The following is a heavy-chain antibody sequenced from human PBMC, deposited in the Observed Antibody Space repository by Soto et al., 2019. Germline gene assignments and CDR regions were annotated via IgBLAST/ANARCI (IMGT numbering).Heavy chain of an antibody. CDR2: ISAYHGNT. Sequence: GASVKVSCKASGGTFSSYTISWVRQAPGQGLEWMGWISAYHGNTNYAQKLQGRVTMTTDTSTSTAYMELRSLRSDDTAVYYCARLSSSGYYYYYYGMDVWGQGTTVTVSS. D-gene: IGHD3-22*01. J-gene: IGHJ6*02. V-gene: IGHV1-18*01. CDR1: GGTFSSYT. CDR3: ARLSSSGYYYYYYGMDV.